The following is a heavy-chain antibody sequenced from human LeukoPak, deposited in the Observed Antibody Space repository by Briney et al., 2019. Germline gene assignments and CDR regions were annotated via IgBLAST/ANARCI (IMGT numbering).Heavy chain of an antibody. CDR2: INPSGGST. CDR3: ARGRHYYDSSVYYFDY. V-gene: IGHV1-46*01. CDR1: GYTFTSYY. D-gene: IGHD3-22*01. Sequence: ASVKVSCKAFGYTFTSYYMHWVRQAPGQGLEWMGIINPSGGSTSYAQKFQGRVTMTRDTSTSTVYMELSSLRSEDTAVYYCARGRHYYDSSVYYFDYWGQGTLVTVSS. J-gene: IGHJ4*02.